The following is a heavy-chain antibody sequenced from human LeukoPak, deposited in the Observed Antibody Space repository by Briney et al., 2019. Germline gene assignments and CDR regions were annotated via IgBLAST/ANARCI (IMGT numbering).Heavy chain of an antibody. J-gene: IGHJ3*01. CDR3: ARYGSGAYALDV. Sequence: PSETLSLTCTVSGGSISTYYWSWIRQPPGKGLEWIAHIHYSGSTKYNPSLKGRVTISVDTSKNQFSLKLSSVTAADTAVYYCARYGSGAYALDVWGQGTMVTVSS. V-gene: IGHV4-59*08. D-gene: IGHD3-10*01. CDR1: GGSISTYY. CDR2: IHYSGST.